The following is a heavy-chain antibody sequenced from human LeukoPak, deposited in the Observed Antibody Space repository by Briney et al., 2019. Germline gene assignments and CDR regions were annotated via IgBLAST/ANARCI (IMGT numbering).Heavy chain of an antibody. V-gene: IGHV4-61*08. Sequence: SETLSLTCTVSGGSISSGGYYWSWIRQHPGKGLEWIGYIYYSGSTNYNPSLKSRVTISVDTSKNQFSLKLSSVTAADTAVYYCARDAGSPPPLYYYYGMDVWGQGTTVTVSS. CDR3: ARDAGSPPPLYYYYGMDV. D-gene: IGHD1-26*01. J-gene: IGHJ6*02. CDR2: IYYSGST. CDR1: GGSISSGGYY.